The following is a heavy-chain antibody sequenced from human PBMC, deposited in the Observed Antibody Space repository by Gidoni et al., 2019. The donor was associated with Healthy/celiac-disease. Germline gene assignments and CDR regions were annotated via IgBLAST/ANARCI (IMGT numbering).Heavy chain of an antibody. D-gene: IGHD3-22*01. V-gene: IGHV1-18*01. CDR1: GYTFTSYG. CDR3: AREITMIVVGAVWKGGYYYMDV. J-gene: IGHJ6*03. Sequence: QVQLVQSGAEVKKPGASVKVSCKASGYTFTSYGISWVRQAPGQGLEWMGWISAYNGNTNYAQKLQGRVTMTTDTSTSTAYMELRSLRSDDTAVYYCAREITMIVVGAVWKGGYYYMDVWGKGTTVTVSS. CDR2: ISAYNGNT.